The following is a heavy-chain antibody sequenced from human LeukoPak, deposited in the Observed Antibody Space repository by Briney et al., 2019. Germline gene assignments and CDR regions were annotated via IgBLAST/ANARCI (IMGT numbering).Heavy chain of an antibody. CDR1: GYTLTSYV. Sequence: ASVKVSCKASGYTLTSYVISWVRQAPGQGLEWMGWISAYNGNTNYAQKLQGRVTMTTDTSTSTAYMELRSLRSDDTAVYYCARRARPPYYYDSSGYSLNYYYYGMDVWGQGTTVTVSS. V-gene: IGHV1-18*01. D-gene: IGHD3-22*01. CDR2: ISAYNGNT. J-gene: IGHJ6*02. CDR3: ARRARPPYYYDSSGYSLNYYYYGMDV.